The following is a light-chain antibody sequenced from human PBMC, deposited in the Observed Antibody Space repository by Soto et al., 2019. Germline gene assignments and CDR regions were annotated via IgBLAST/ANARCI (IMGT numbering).Light chain of an antibody. CDR2: GAS. J-gene: IGKJ2*01. V-gene: IGKV3-15*01. CDR1: QSVSSD. CDR3: QQYNNWPHT. Sequence: EIVMTQSPATLSVSPGERATLSCRASQSVSSDLAWYLQKPGQAPSLLVYGASTRATGMPARFSGSGSGTEFTLTISSLQSEDFAVYYCQQYNNWPHTVGQGTKLEIK.